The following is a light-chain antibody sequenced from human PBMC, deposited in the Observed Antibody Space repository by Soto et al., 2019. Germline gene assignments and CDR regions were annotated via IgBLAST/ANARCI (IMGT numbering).Light chain of an antibody. Sequence: QSALTQPASVSGSPGQSITISCTGTSSDVGSYNLVSWYQQHPGKAHKLMIYEGSKRPSGLSNRFSGSKSGNTSSLTISGRQAEEEADYYCCSYAGSSTWVFGGGTQLTVL. V-gene: IGLV2-23*01. CDR2: EGS. CDR1: SSDVGSYNL. CDR3: CSYAGSSTWV. J-gene: IGLJ3*02.